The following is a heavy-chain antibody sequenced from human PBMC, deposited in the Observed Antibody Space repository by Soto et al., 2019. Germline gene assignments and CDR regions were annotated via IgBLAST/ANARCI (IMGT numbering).Heavy chain of an antibody. V-gene: IGHV5-51*01. J-gene: IGHJ3*02. CDR2: IYPGDSDT. CDR1: GYSFTSYW. CDR3: ARMYSNSWYERGGAFDI. Sequence: GESLKISCKGSGYSFTSYWIGWVRQMPGKGLEWMGIIYPGDSDTRYSPSFQGQVTISADKSISTAYLQWSSLKASDTAMYYCARMYSNSWYERGGAFDIWGQGTMVTVSS. D-gene: IGHD6-13*01.